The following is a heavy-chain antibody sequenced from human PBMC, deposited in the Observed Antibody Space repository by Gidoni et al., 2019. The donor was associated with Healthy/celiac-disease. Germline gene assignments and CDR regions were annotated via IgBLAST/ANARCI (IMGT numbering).Heavy chain of an antibody. Sequence: EVQLVESGGGLVQPGRSLRLSCAASGFTFDDYAMPWVRQAPGKGLEWVSGISWIGGSIGYADSVKGRFTISRDNAKNSLYLQMNSLRAEDTALYYCAKDKGGGVISMEQFGAFDIWGQGTMVTVSS. CDR3: AKDKGGGVISMEQFGAFDI. CDR2: ISWIGGSI. D-gene: IGHD3-16*02. CDR1: GFTFDDYA. V-gene: IGHV3-9*01. J-gene: IGHJ3*02.